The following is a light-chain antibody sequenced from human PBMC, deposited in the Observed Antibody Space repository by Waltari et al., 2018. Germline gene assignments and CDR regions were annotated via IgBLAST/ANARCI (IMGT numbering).Light chain of an antibody. V-gene: IGKV1-39*01. J-gene: IGKJ1*01. Sequence: DIQMTQSPSSLSASVGDRVTITCRANQTITRYLNWYQQKPGKAPRLLIQGASSWQSEVPSRFSGRGSGTDCALNITSLQPEDFATYFCQQSYTTPRTCGQGTTVDIK. CDR1: QTITRY. CDR3: QQSYTTPRT. CDR2: GAS.